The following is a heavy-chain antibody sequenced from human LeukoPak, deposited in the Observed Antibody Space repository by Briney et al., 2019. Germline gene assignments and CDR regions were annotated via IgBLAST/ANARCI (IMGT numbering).Heavy chain of an antibody. J-gene: IGHJ6*02. Sequence: SETLSLTCAVYGGSFSGYYWSWIRQPPGKGLEWIGEINHSGSTNYNPSLKSRVTISVDTSTNQFSLKLSSVTAADTAVYYCARCEVVPAAMRDYYYGMDVWGQGTTVTVSS. CDR1: GGSFSGYY. V-gene: IGHV4-34*01. CDR2: INHSGST. CDR3: ARCEVVPAAMRDYYYGMDV. D-gene: IGHD2-2*01.